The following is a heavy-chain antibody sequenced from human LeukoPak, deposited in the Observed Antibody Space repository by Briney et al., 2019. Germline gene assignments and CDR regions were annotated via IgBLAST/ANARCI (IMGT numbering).Heavy chain of an antibody. J-gene: IGHJ6*03. Sequence: SETLSLTCTVSGGSISSHYWSWIRQPPGKGLEWIGYIYYSGSTNYNPSLKSRVTISVDTSKNQFSLKLSSVTAADTAVYYCARGASDPYYDFWSGYYNGYYYYYMDVWGKGTTVTVSS. CDR1: GGSISSHY. V-gene: IGHV4-59*11. CDR3: ARGASDPYYDFWSGYYNGYYYYYMDV. D-gene: IGHD3-3*01. CDR2: IYYSGST.